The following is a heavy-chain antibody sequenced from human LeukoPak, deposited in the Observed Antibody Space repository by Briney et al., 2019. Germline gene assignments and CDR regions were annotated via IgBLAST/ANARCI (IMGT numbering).Heavy chain of an antibody. CDR2: IYWNDDK. Sequence: TLSLTCTVSGGSIGTYSWNWIRQPPGKALEWLALIYWNDDKRYSPSLKSRLTITKDTSKNQVVLTMTNMDPVDTATYYCAHSRIYYYDSSGYLGEYFQHWGQGTLVTVSS. J-gene: IGHJ1*01. CDR1: GGSIGTYSW. CDR3: AHSRIYYYDSSGYLGEYFQH. D-gene: IGHD3-22*01. V-gene: IGHV2-5*08.